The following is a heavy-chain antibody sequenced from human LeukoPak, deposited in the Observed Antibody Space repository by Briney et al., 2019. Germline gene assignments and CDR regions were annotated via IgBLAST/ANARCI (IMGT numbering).Heavy chain of an antibody. J-gene: IGHJ4*02. CDR2: IYTGGNT. D-gene: IGHD3-22*01. CDR3: ARGDDSGYYDYFDY. CDR1: GFTVDSNY. V-gene: IGHV3-53*01. Sequence: GRSLRLSCAASGFTVDSNYLSWVHQAPGKGLEWVSTIYTGGNTYYAASVKGRFTISRDFSKNTVFLHMNSLRAEDTAMYYCARGDDSGYYDYFDYWGQGALVTVSS.